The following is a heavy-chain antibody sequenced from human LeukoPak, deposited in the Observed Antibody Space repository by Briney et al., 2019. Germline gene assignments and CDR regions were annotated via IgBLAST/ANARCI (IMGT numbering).Heavy chain of an antibody. D-gene: IGHD1-26*01. V-gene: IGHV3-30*04. CDR2: ISYDGRNK. CDR1: GFTFSSFA. Sequence: GGSLRLSCAASGFTFSSFALHWVRQAPGKGLEWVALISYDGRNKWYADSVKGRFTVSRDNFKNTAYLEMNSLRAEDTAVYYCAKDDSGSYYPYYYYMDVWGKGTTVTISS. CDR3: AKDDSGSYYPYYYYMDV. J-gene: IGHJ6*03.